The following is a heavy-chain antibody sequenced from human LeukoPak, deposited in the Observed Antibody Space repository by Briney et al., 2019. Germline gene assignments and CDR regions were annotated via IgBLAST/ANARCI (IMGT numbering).Heavy chain of an antibody. CDR3: ASAEGGDSSGYYTPDHYYYYGMDV. Sequence: SETLSLTCTVSGGSISSSSFYWGWIRQPPGKGLEWIGSIYHSGNIYYNPSVKSRVTIYVDTSKTQFSLKLSSVTAADTAVYYCASAEGGDSSGYYTPDHYYYYGMDVWGQGTTVTVSS. J-gene: IGHJ6*02. D-gene: IGHD3-22*01. V-gene: IGHV4-39*01. CDR2: IYHSGNI. CDR1: GGSISSSSFY.